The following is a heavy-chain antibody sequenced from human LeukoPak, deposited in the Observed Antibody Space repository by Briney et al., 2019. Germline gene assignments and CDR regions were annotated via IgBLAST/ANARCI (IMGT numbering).Heavy chain of an antibody. V-gene: IGHV3-74*03. J-gene: IGHJ6*02. D-gene: IGHD2-15*01. CDR1: GFTFSSYW. Sequence: GGSLRLSCAASGFTFSSYWMHWVRQAPGKGREWVSRVNTDGSTPTYADSVKGRFTISRDNAKNTLYLQMNSLRVEDTAVYYCARDGYCSGGSCYGMDVWGQGTTVTVSS. CDR3: ARDGYCSGGSCYGMDV. CDR2: VNTDGSTP.